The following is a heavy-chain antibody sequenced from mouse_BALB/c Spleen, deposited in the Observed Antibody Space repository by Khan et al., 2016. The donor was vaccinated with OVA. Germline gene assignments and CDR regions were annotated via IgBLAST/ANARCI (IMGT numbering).Heavy chain of an antibody. CDR3: ARSGGNFHWYFDV. J-gene: IGHJ1*01. CDR2: ISSGSSTI. CDR1: GFTFSSFG. Sequence: EVELVESGGGLVQPGGSRKLSCAASGFTFSSFGIHCVRQAPKKGLEWVAYISSGSSTIYYVDTVKGRFTISRDIPKNTLFLQMTSLRSEDTAMYYCARSGGNFHWYFDVWGAGTSVTVSS. D-gene: IGHD2-1*01. V-gene: IGHV5-17*02.